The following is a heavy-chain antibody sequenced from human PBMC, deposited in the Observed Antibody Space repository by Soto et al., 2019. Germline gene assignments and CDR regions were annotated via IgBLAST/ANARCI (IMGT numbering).Heavy chain of an antibody. Sequence: QVQLVQSGAEVKKPGSSVKVSCKASGGTFSSYTISWVRQAPGQGLEWMGRIIPILGIANYAQKFQGRVXITADQSTSTDYMERSSLRSEGTAGYYCASPGVRHWGQGTLVTVSS. CDR2: IIPILGIA. D-gene: IGHD1-1*01. CDR1: GGTFSSYT. CDR3: ASPGVRH. J-gene: IGHJ4*02. V-gene: IGHV1-69*02.